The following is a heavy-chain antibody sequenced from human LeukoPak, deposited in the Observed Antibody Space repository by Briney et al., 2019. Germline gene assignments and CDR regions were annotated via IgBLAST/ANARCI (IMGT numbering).Heavy chain of an antibody. CDR3: ARDRSDSSGYEWHY. Sequence: SVKVSCKASGGTLSSYAISWVRQAPGQGLEWMGRIIPIFGTANYAQKFQGRVTITTDKSTSTAYMELSSLRSEDTAVYYCARDRSDSSGYEWHYWGQGTLVTVSS. CDR1: GGTLSSYA. V-gene: IGHV1-69*05. CDR2: IIPIFGTA. D-gene: IGHD3-22*01. J-gene: IGHJ4*02.